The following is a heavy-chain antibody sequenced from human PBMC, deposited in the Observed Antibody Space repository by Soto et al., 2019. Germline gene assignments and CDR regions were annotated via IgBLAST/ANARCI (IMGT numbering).Heavy chain of an antibody. CDR3: ARSYYWDWSRFRY. D-gene: IGHD1-26*01. CDR1: GGSFSGYY. V-gene: IGHV4-34*01. CDR2: INQSGGT. J-gene: IGHJ4*02. Sequence: QVQLQQWGAGLLKPSETLSLTCAVYGGSFSGYYWSCIRQPPGKGLEWIGEINQSGGTTYNPSLKSRITIAVDTTKNQFSLKLISVTAADRAVYYCARSYYWDWSRFRYLGQGTMVNVSS.